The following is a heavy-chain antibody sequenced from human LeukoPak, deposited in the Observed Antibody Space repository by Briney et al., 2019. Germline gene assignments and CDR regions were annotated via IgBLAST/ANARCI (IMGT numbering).Heavy chain of an antibody. V-gene: IGHV3-7*01. J-gene: IGHJ4*02. CDR2: IKQDGSEK. CDR3: AREKYYYDSSGYNYYFDY. CDR1: GFTFSSYW. D-gene: IGHD3-22*01. Sequence: PGGSLRLSCAASGFTFSSYWMSWVRQAPGKGLEWVANIKQDGSEKYYVDFVKGRFTISRDNAKNSLYLQMNSLRAEDTAVYYCAREKYYYDSSGYNYYFDYWGQGTLVTVSS.